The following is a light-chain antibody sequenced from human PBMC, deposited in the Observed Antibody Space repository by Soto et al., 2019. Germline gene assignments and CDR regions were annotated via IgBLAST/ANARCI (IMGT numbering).Light chain of an antibody. Sequence: QSALTQPASVSWSPGQSITISCTGTSSDVGGYKYVSWYQQHPDKAPKLIIYDVTNRPSGISNRFSGSKSGNTASLTISGLQAEDEADYYCSSYTSSSSYVFGTGTKVTVL. CDR1: SSDVGGYKY. V-gene: IGLV2-14*01. J-gene: IGLJ1*01. CDR2: DVT. CDR3: SSYTSSSSYV.